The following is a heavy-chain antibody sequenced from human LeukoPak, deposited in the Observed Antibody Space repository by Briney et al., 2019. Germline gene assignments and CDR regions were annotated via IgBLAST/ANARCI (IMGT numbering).Heavy chain of an antibody. CDR3: TRSDIVATIDYFDY. Sequence: GGSVRLSCTASGFTFGGYAMSWVRQAPGKGLEWVGFIRSKAYGGTTEYAASVKGRFTISRDESKSIAYLQMDSLKTEDTAVYYCTRSDIVATIDYFDYWGQGTLVTVSS. CDR1: GFTFGGYA. CDR2: IRSKAYGGTT. D-gene: IGHD5-12*01. J-gene: IGHJ4*02. V-gene: IGHV3-49*04.